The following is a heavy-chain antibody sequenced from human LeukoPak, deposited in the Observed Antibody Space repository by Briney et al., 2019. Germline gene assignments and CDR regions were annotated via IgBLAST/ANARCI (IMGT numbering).Heavy chain of an antibody. Sequence: SETLSLTCTVSGVSISTYYWSWIRQPPGKGPEWIGYIYSSGTTNYNPSLKSRVTISIDTSKNEFSLKLTSVTAADTAVYYCARGYCTNAVCSLGPTQAWGQGTLVTVSS. CDR2: IYSSGTT. CDR1: GVSISTYY. V-gene: IGHV4-59*01. J-gene: IGHJ4*02. CDR3: ARGYCTNAVCSLGPTQA. D-gene: IGHD2-8*01.